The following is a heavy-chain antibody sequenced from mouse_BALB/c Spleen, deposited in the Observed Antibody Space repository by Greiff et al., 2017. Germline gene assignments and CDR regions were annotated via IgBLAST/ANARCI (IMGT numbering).Heavy chain of an antibody. CDR1: GFSLTSYG. V-gene: IGHV2-9*02. Sequence: VQRVESGPGLVAPSQSLSITCTVSGFSLTSYGVHWVRQPPGKGLEWLGVIWAGGSTNYNSALMSRLSISKDNSKSQVFLKMNSLQTDDTAMYYCARDGLGFFDYWGQGTTLTVSS. D-gene: IGHD4-1*01. CDR3: ARDGLGFFDY. CDR2: IWAGGST. J-gene: IGHJ2*01.